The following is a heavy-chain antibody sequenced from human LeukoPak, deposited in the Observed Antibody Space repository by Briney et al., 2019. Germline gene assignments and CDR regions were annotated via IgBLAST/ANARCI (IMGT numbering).Heavy chain of an antibody. J-gene: IGHJ4*02. CDR2: ISSSSSYI. V-gene: IGHV3-21*04. D-gene: IGHD1-26*01. Sequence: GGSLRLSCAASGFTFSSYSMNWVRQAPGKGLEWVSSISSSSSYIYYADSVKGRFTISRDNAKDSLYLQMNSLRAEDTAVYYCARARGSYSFDYWGQGTLVTVSS. CDR3: ARARGSYSFDY. CDR1: GFTFSSYS.